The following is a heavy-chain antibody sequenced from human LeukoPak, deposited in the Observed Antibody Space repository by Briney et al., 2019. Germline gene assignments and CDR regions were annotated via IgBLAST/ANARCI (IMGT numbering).Heavy chain of an antibody. J-gene: IGHJ4*02. CDR3: ARLPIYYDSSGYFYDY. CDR1: GYSFTSYW. CDR2: IYPGDSDT. Sequence: GESLKISCKGSGYSFTSYWIGWVRQMPGKGLEWMGIIYPGDSDTRYSPSFQGQVTISADKSISTAYLQWSSLKASDTAMYYCARLPIYYDSSGYFYDYWGQGTLVTVSS. V-gene: IGHV5-51*01. D-gene: IGHD3-22*01.